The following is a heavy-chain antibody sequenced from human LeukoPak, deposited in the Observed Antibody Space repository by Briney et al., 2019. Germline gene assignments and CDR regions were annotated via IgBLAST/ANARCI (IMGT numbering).Heavy chain of an antibody. V-gene: IGHV4-34*01. J-gene: IGHJ4*02. CDR3: ARPGGYSYGVDY. D-gene: IGHD5-18*01. CDR1: GGSISSYY. CDR2: INHSGST. Sequence: SETLSLTCTVSGGSISSYYWSWIRQPPGKGLEWIGEINHSGSTNYNPSLKSRVTISVDTSKNQFSLKLSSVTAADTAVYYCARPGGYSYGVDYWGQGTLVTVSS.